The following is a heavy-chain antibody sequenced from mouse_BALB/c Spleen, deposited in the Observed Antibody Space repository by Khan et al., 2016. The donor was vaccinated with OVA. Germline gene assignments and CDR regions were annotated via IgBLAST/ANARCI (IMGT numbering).Heavy chain of an antibody. J-gene: IGHJ3*01. D-gene: IGHD4-1*01. CDR2: ISSDADYT. V-gene: IGHV5-6*01. CDR3: ASHLTGSFDY. Sequence: DVHLVESGGDLVKPGGSLKLSCAASGFTFSSYSMSWVRQTPDKRLEWVASISSDADYTYYPDSVKGRFTISRDNAKNTLYLQMSSLKSEDTAMYYCASHLTGSFDYWGQGTLVTVSA. CDR1: GFTFSSYS.